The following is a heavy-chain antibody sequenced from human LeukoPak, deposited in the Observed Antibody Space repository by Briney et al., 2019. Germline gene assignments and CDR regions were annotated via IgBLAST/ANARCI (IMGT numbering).Heavy chain of an antibody. CDR1: GFTFSSYG. V-gene: IGHV3-30*18. Sequence: GGSLRLSCAASGFTFSSYGMHWVRQAPGKGLEWVAFISYVGSHKYYADSVKGRFTISRDNSENTLFLQMNSLSSEDTAVYYCAKKGAVGIAAAAFDNWGQGTLVTVSS. D-gene: IGHD6-13*01. CDR2: ISYVGSHK. CDR3: AKKGAVGIAAAAFDN. J-gene: IGHJ4*02.